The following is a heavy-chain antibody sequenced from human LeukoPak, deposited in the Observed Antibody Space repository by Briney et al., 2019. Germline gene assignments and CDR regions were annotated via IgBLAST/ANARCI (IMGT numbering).Heavy chain of an antibody. V-gene: IGHV3-23*01. CDR3: ARDSEGCFDY. CDR1: GFTFCTFD. Sequence: PGGSLRLSCAASGFTFCTFDMSWVRPTPGKGLEWVSTLACLDASCTEYYADSVKGRFSISRDSSKSTLSLQMNSLRVEDTAIYYCARDSEGCFDYWGQGTLITVSS. CDR2: LACLDASCTE. D-gene: IGHD3-10*01. J-gene: IGHJ4*02.